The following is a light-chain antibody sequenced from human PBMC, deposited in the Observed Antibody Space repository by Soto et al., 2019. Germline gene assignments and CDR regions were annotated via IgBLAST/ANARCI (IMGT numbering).Light chain of an antibody. CDR2: AAS. V-gene: IGKV1-9*01. CDR1: QAISTY. J-gene: IGKJ4*01. Sequence: DIQLTQSPSLLSASVGDRVTITCRASQAISTYLAWYQQTSGKAPKLLISAASTLQRGVPSRFRGSGSGTQFTLTISSLQPEDVATYYCQQLNGYPLTFGGGTRVEIK. CDR3: QQLNGYPLT.